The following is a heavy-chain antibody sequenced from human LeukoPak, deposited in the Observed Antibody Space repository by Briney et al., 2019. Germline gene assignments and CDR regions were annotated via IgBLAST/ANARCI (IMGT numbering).Heavy chain of an antibody. J-gene: IGHJ5*01. CDR3: AIGGIRIHRWGTYRYAPIDS. V-gene: IGHV3-11*01. Sequence: GGSLRLSCAASGFIFSDHYISWIRQHPGEGLEWVSYIWKSGDTIYHAHSVKGRFTISRDNSKNMLYLQMDSLRADDTAMYYCAIGGIRIHRWGTYRYAPIDSWGDGTLVTVPP. D-gene: IGHD3-16*02. CDR2: IWKSGDTI. CDR1: GFIFSDHY.